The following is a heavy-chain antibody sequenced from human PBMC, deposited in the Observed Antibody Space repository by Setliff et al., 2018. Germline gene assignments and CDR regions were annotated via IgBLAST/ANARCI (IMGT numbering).Heavy chain of an antibody. J-gene: IGHJ4*02. CDR1: GYNFITLG. V-gene: IGHV1-18*01. Sequence: ASVKVSCKASGYNFITLGINWVRQAPGQGLEWVGWISPYSGKTDYAQKFQGRVIMTIDSSTTTAYLELKTLRSDDTAVYYCARGRGPDIVVTIPGDYWGQGT. CDR2: ISPYSGKT. D-gene: IGHD2-15*01. CDR3: ARGRGPDIVVTIPGDY.